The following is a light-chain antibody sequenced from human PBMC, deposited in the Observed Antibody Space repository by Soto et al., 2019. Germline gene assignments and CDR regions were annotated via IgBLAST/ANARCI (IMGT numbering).Light chain of an antibody. CDR2: KAS. Sequence: DIQMTQSPSTMSASVGDRVTITCRASQSIDSWLAWYQQKPGKAPKFLMYKASNLESGVPSRFSGSGSGTEFTLTISSLQPDDFATYYCQQVGQGTKVDI. J-gene: IGKJ1*01. V-gene: IGKV1-5*03. CDR1: QSIDSW. CDR3: QQ.